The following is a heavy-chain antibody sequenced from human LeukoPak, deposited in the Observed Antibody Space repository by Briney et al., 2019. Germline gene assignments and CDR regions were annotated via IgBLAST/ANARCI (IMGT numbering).Heavy chain of an antibody. CDR3: ARQISDYYYYYMDV. CDR2: IYTSGST. D-gene: IGHD2/OR15-2a*01. CDR1: GGSIRSGSYY. J-gene: IGHJ6*03. Sequence: SETLSLTCTVSGGSIRSGSYYWSWIRQPAGKGLEWIGRIYTSGSTNYNPSLKSRVTISGDTSKNQFSLKLSSVTAADTAMYYCARQISDYYYYYMDVWGEGITVTVSS. V-gene: IGHV4-61*02.